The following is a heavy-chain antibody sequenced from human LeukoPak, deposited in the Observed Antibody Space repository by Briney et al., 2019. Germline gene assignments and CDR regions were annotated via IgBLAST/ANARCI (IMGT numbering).Heavy chain of an antibody. CDR3: ARSVFMLRGVLDS. CDR2: MYPASSHS. D-gene: IGHD3-10*01. Sequence: GAPLQISCECAGYFFSDYWIKWGREMRGKGEEGMVFMYPASSHSSSPPPFQGHVTFSPDKSTNTAYLQWNSLNASDTAIYYCARSVFMLRGVLDSWGQGTLVTVSS. CDR1: GYFFSDYW. J-gene: IGHJ4*02. V-gene: IGHV5-51*01.